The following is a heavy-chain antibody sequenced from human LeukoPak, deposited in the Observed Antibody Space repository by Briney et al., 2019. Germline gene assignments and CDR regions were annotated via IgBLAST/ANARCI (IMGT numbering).Heavy chain of an antibody. Sequence: PGGSLRLSCAASGFTFSYYAMHWVRQAPGKGLEWVAVISYDEYNTYYAGSVKGRFTISRDNSRNTLYLQMNSLRAEDTAVYYCAKYIAEAITFGPNDPWGQGTLVTVSS. V-gene: IGHV3-30*04. D-gene: IGHD6-13*01. CDR2: ISYDEYNT. J-gene: IGHJ5*02. CDR3: AKYIAEAITFGPNDP. CDR1: GFTFSYYA.